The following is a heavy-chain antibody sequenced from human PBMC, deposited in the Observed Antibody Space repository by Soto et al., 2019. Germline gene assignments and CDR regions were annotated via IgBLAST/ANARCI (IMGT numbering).Heavy chain of an antibody. D-gene: IGHD4-17*01. Sequence: ASVKVSCKASGYTFTSYGISWVRQAPGQGLEWMGWISIYNGNTNYAQKLQGRVTMTTDTSTSTAYMELRSLRSDDTAVYYCARVVRSHDYGHYYSGMDVWGQGTTVTVSS. CDR3: ARVVRSHDYGHYYSGMDV. V-gene: IGHV1-18*01. J-gene: IGHJ6*02. CDR2: ISIYNGNT. CDR1: GYTFTSYG.